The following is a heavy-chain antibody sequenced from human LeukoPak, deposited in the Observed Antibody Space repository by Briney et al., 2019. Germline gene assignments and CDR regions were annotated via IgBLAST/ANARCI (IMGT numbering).Heavy chain of an antibody. CDR3: ARDFPHYYDSSGYQTVSQTGAFDI. Sequence: ASVKVSCKASGYTFTSYGISWVRQAPGQGLEWMGWISAYNGNTNYAQKLQGRVTITADESTSTAYMELSSLRSEDTAVYYCARDFPHYYDSSGYQTVSQTGAFDIWGQGTMVTVSS. V-gene: IGHV1-18*01. D-gene: IGHD3-22*01. CDR1: GYTFTSYG. CDR2: ISAYNGNT. J-gene: IGHJ3*02.